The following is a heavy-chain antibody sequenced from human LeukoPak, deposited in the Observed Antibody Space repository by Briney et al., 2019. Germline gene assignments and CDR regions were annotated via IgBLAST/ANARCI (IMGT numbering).Heavy chain of an antibody. Sequence: PSETLSLTCTVSGGSISSSTYYWSWIRQRPGKGLEWIGYIYYSGSTYYNPSLKGRLTISVDTSKNQFSLRLSSVTAADTAVYYGAKDRHGAYFDSWGQGTLVTVSS. CDR3: AKDRHGAYFDS. J-gene: IGHJ4*02. CDR1: GGSISSSTYY. CDR2: IYYSGST. D-gene: IGHD3-10*01. V-gene: IGHV4-31*03.